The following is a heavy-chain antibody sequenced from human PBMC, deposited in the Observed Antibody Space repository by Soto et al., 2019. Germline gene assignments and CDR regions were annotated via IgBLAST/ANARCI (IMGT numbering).Heavy chain of an antibody. V-gene: IGHV1-69*13. CDR1: GGTFGSYA. J-gene: IGHJ5*02. CDR3: ARVRDSSSSSYNWFDP. Sequence: SVKVSCKASGGTFGSYAISWVRQAPGQGLEWMGGIIPIFGTANYAQKFQGRVTITADESTSTAYMELSSLRSEDTAVYYCARVRDSSSSSYNWFDPWGQGTLVTVSS. D-gene: IGHD6-6*01. CDR2: IIPIFGTA.